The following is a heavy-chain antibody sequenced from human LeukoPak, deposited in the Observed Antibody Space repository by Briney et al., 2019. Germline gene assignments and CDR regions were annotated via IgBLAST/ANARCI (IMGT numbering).Heavy chain of an antibody. V-gene: IGHV3-33*01. CDR3: ARAKMGRTPSGMDV. J-gene: IGHJ6*02. CDR2: IWYDGSNK. CDR1: GFTFSSYG. Sequence: PGGSLRLSCAASGFTFSSYGMHWVRQAPGKGLEWVAVIWYDGSNKYYADSVKGRFTISRDNSKNALYLQMNSLRAEDTAVYYCARAKMGRTPSGMDVWGQGTTVTVSS. D-gene: IGHD2-15*01.